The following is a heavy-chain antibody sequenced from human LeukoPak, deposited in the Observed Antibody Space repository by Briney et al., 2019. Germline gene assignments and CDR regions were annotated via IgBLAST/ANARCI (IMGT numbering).Heavy chain of an antibody. CDR3: AKSDSSSWYLDYYYYGMDV. V-gene: IGHV3-30*18. CDR2: ISYDGSNK. D-gene: IGHD6-13*01. CDR1: GFTFSSYV. J-gene: IGHJ6*02. Sequence: GGSLRLSCAASGFTFSSYVMHWVRQAPGKGLEWVAVISYDGSNKYYADSVKGRFTISRDNSKNTLYLQMNSLRAEDTAVYYCAKSDSSSWYLDYYYYGMDVWGQGTTVTVSS.